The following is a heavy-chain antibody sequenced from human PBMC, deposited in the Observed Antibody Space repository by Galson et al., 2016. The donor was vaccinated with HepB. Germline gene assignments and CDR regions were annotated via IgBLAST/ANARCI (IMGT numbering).Heavy chain of an antibody. J-gene: IGHJ5*02. CDR1: GGSISSSTYY. CDR3: VRHSASSNSFDP. CDR2: TYHSGST. V-gene: IGHV4-39*01. D-gene: IGHD2-2*01. Sequence: LSLTCNVSGGSISSSTYYWGWVRQPPGKGLEWIATTYHSGSTYFNPSLKSRVFISVDTSKNQFSLRVTSVAAADTAVYYCVRHSASSNSFDPWGHGTLVTVAS.